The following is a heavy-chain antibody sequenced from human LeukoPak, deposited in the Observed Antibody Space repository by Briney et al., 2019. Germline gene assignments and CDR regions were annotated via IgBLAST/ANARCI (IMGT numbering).Heavy chain of an antibody. V-gene: IGHV4-34*01. D-gene: IGHD6-13*01. Sequence: PETLSLTCAVYGGSFSGYYWSWIRQPPGKGLEWIGEINHSGSTNYNPSLKSRVTISVDTSKNQFSLKLSSVTAADTAVYYCARPPLAAHHYGMDVWGQGTTVTVSS. CDR3: ARPPLAAHHYGMDV. CDR1: GGSFSGYY. CDR2: INHSGST. J-gene: IGHJ6*02.